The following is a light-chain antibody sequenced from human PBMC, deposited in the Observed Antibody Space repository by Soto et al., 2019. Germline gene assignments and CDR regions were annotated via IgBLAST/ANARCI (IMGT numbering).Light chain of an antibody. V-gene: IGLV2-14*03. CDR3: SSYTSSSTTLDV. CDR1: SSDVGGSDH. J-gene: IGLJ1*01. Sequence: QSVLTQPASVSGSPGQSITVSCTGTSSDVGGSDHVNWYQQHPGKAPKLMIFDVSNRPSGVSNRFSGSKSGNTASLTISGVQAEDEADDYCSSYTSSSTTLDVFGTGTKLTVL. CDR2: DVS.